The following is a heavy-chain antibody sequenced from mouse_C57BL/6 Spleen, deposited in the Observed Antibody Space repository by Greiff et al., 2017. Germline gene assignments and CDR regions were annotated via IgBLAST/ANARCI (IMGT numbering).Heavy chain of an antibody. D-gene: IGHD2-3*01. V-gene: IGHV1-42*01. CDR1: GYSFTGYY. Sequence: VQLQQSGPELVKPGASVKISCKASGYSFTGYYMNWVKQSPEKSLEWIGEFNPSTGGTIYNQKFKAKATWPVDKSSSTAYMQLKSLTSEDSAVYYCARCPSDDGYYARAMDYWGQGTSVTVSS. CDR2: FNPSTGGT. J-gene: IGHJ4*01. CDR3: ARCPSDDGYYARAMDY.